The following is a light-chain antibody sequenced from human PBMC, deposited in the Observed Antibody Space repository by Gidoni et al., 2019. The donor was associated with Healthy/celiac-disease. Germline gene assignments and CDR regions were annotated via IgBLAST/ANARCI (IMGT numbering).Light chain of an antibody. CDR2: WAS. CDR3: QQYYSTFWT. Sequence: DIVMTQSPDPLAASLGERATINCKSSQGVLYSSNNKNYLAWYKQKPGQPPKLLIYWASTRESGVPDRFSGSGSGTDFTLTISSLQAEDVAVYYCQQYYSTFWTFGQGTKVEIK. J-gene: IGKJ1*01. V-gene: IGKV4-1*01. CDR1: QGVLYSSNNKNY.